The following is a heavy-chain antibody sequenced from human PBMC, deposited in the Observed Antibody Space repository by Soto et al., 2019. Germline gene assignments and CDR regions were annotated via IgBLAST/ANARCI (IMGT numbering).Heavy chain of an antibody. V-gene: IGHV1-18*01. CDR2: ISAYNGNT. CDR3: SRERPPADY. CDR1: GYTFTSYG. Sequence: QVQLVQSGAEVKKPGASVKVSCKASGYTFTSYGISWVRQAPGQGLEWMGWISAYNGNTNYAQMLQGRVSMSTDTSTSSAYLVLRSLRSDDTSVYYCSRERPPADYWGQGTLVTVSS. J-gene: IGHJ4*02.